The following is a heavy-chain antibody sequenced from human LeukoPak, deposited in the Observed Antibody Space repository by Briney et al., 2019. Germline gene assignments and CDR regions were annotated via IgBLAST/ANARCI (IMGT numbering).Heavy chain of an antibody. J-gene: IGHJ6*03. D-gene: IGHD2-15*01. CDR3: AKDPGYCSGGSCLYYYYYMDV. Sequence: PGGSLRLSCAASGFTFRSYGMHRVRQAPGMGLEWVAYVRYDGNNKYYADSVKGRFTISRDNSRNTLYLQMNSLTTEDTAVYYCAKDPGYCSGGSCLYYYYYMDVWGRGTTVTVSS. CDR2: VRYDGNNK. V-gene: IGHV3-30*02. CDR1: GFTFRSYG.